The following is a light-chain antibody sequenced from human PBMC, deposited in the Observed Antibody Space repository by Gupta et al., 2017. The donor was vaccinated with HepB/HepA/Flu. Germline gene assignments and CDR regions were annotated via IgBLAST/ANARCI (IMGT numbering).Light chain of an antibody. CDR3: RRHGGSLPRT. CDR1: QSVSSST. CDR2: GAS. V-gene: IGKV3-20*01. J-gene: IGKJ2*01. Sequence: EIVLTQSPGTLSLSPGERATLSCRASQSVSSSTLAWYQQQPGQAPRNLIHGASSEAPGIPDWFFSSSSGAAYSPIIIKLQAADDAVNYYRRHGGSLPRTFGHGTKLEIK.